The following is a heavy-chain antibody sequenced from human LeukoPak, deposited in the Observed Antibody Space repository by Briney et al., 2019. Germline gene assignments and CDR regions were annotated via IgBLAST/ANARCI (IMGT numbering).Heavy chain of an antibody. CDR3: ARDRVVVTANYYYYGMDV. Sequence: SETLSLTCTVSGGSISTYYWNWIRQPPGKGLEWIGYIYHSGSTNYNPSLKSRVTISVDTSKNQFSLKLSSVTAADTAVYYCARDRVVVTANYYYYGMDVWGQGTSVTVSS. J-gene: IGHJ6*02. V-gene: IGHV4-59*01. CDR1: GGSISTYY. CDR2: IYHSGST. D-gene: IGHD2-21*02.